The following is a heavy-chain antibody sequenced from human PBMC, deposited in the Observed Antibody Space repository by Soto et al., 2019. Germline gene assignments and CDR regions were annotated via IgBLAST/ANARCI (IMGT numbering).Heavy chain of an antibody. CDR3: ARVAAHYYYYGMHV. V-gene: IGHV3-21*01. Sequence: GGSLRLSCAASGFTFSSYSMNWVRQAPGKGLEWVSSISSDSSYIYYADPVKGRFTISRDNSKNSLYLQMNSLRAEDTAVYYCARVAAHYYYYGMHVWGQGTTVSGSS. D-gene: IGHD2-15*01. CDR2: ISSDSSYI. CDR1: GFTFSSYS. J-gene: IGHJ6*01.